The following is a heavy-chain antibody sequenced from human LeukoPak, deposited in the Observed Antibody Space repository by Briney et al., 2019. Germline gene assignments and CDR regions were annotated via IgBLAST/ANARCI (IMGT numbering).Heavy chain of an antibody. CDR1: GGSFSGYY. J-gene: IGHJ3*02. CDR3: ARVGGVPISAFDI. D-gene: IGHD2-8*02. Sequence: SETLSLTCAVYGGSFSGYYWSWIRQPPGKGLEWIGEINHSGSTNYNPSLKSRVTISLDSSKNQFSLWLNSMTAADTAVYYCARVGGVPISAFDIWGQGTMVTVSS. V-gene: IGHV4-34*01. CDR2: INHSGST.